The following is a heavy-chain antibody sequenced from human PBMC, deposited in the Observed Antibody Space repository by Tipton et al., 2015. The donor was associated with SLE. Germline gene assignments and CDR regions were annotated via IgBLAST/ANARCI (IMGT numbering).Heavy chain of an antibody. CDR3: ARGRPRATQAWGGYYYYMDV. CDR2: INHSGST. V-gene: IGHV4-34*01. D-gene: IGHD3-16*01. CDR1: GGSFSDYC. J-gene: IGHJ6*03. Sequence: TLSLTCAVYGGSFSDYCWSWIRQPPGKGLEWIGEINHSGSTNYNPSLKSRVTMSVDTSKNQFSLKLSSVTAADTAVYYCARGRPRATQAWGGYYYYMDVWGKGTTVTVSS.